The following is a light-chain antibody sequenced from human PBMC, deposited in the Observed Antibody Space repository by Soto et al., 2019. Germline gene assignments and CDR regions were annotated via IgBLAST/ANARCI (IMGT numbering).Light chain of an antibody. CDR2: DAS. Sequence: EIVLTQSPATLSLSPGERATLSCRAGQSVSSYLAWYQQKPGQAPRLLIYDASTRATGIPDRFSGSGSETEFTLTISSLQSEDYAIYYCQQYNNWPPWTFGQGTKVDIK. J-gene: IGKJ1*01. V-gene: IGKV3-15*01. CDR3: QQYNNWPPWT. CDR1: QSVSSY.